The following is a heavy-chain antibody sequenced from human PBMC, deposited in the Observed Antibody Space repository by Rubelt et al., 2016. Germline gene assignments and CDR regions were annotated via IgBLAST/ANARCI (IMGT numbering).Heavy chain of an antibody. Sequence: QVHLQQGGAGLLKPSETLSLTCGVSGGSFSGHYWSWIRQPPGKGLEWIGEINHTGRTNYNPTHESRIPILIDGSKSQSSLKLTSVTAADTAVYYCARVGDFDWIIYIENWGLGAPVTVSS. D-gene: IGHD3-9*01. J-gene: IGHJ4*02. CDR2: INHTGRT. CDR3: ARVGDFDWIIYIEN. CDR1: GGSFSGHY. V-gene: IGHV4-34*01.